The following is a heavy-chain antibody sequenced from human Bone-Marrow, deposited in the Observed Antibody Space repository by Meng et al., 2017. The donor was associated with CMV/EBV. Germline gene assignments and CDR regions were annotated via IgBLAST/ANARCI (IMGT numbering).Heavy chain of an antibody. J-gene: IGHJ4*02. Sequence: SCAASGFSFSDYCMSWIRQTPGKGLEWVAYICTAGGDTNYANAIKGRFTVSRDNAKNSLYLQMNSLRVEDTALYYCARRPGWYAPFDYWGQGTLVTVSS. V-gene: IGHV3-11*06. CDR1: GFSFSDYC. D-gene: IGHD6-19*01. CDR2: ICTAGGDT. CDR3: ARRPGWYAPFDY.